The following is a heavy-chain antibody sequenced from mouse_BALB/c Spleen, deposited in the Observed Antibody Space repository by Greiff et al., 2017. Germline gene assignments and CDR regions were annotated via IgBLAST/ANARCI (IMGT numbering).Heavy chain of an antibody. CDR1: GYTFTDYE. D-gene: IGHD1-2*01. CDR3: TRVESTAGLAY. Sequence: QVQLKQSGAELVRPGASVTLSCKASGYTFTDYEMHWVKQTPVHGLEWIGAIDPETGGTAYNQKFKGKATLTADKSSSTAYMELRGLTSEDSAVYYCTRVESTAGLAYWGQGTLVTVSA. V-gene: IGHV1-15*01. J-gene: IGHJ3*01. CDR2: IDPETGGT.